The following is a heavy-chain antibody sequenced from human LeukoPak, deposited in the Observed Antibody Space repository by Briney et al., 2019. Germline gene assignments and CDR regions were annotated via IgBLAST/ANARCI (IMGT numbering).Heavy chain of an antibody. Sequence: PGRSLRLSCAASGFTFSSYGMHWVRQAPGKGLEWVAVIWYDGSNKYYADSVKGRFTISRDNSKNTLYLQMNSLRAEDTAVYYCAKDPTYYDFWSGYYGGGYYYYYYMDVWGKGTTVTVSS. CDR3: AKDPTYYDFWSGYYGGGYYYYYYMDV. D-gene: IGHD3-3*01. CDR1: GFTFSSYG. CDR2: IWYDGSNK. J-gene: IGHJ6*03. V-gene: IGHV3-33*06.